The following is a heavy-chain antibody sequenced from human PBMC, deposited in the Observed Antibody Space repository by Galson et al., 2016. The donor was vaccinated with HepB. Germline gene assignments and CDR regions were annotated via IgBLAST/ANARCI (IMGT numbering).Heavy chain of an antibody. Sequence: SLRLSCAASGFTVFNNYMTWVRQAPGKGLEWVSLIYSGGSTHYADSVKGRFTISRDSSKNTLYLQMNNLRAEDTAVYYCARSQISGVVNGPYWGQGTLFTVSS. D-gene: IGHD3-3*01. CDR3: ARSQISGVVNGPY. V-gene: IGHV3-66*01. J-gene: IGHJ4*02. CDR1: GFTVFNNY. CDR2: IYSGGST.